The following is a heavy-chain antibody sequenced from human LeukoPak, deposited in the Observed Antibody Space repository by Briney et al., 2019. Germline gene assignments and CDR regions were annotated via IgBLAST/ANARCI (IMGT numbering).Heavy chain of an antibody. CDR2: IIPIFGTA. CDR3: ARDLRSSWLDY. V-gene: IGHV1-69*05. D-gene: IGHD6-13*01. Sequence: GASVKVSCKASGGTFSSYAISWVRQAPGQGLEWMGRIIPIFGTANYAQKSQGRVTITTDESTSTASMELSSLRSEDTAVYYCARDLRSSWLDYWGQGTLVTVSS. J-gene: IGHJ4*02. CDR1: GGTFSSYA.